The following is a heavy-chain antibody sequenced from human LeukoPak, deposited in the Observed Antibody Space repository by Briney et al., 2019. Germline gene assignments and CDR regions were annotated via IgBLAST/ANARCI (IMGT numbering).Heavy chain of an antibody. CDR1: GGPFSGYY. CDR2: INHSGST. D-gene: IGHD3-10*01. V-gene: IGHV4-34*01. CDR3: ARGGGIAYYYGSGSYRWFDP. Sequence: PSETLSLTCAVYGGPFSGYYWSWIRQPPGKGREGIGEINHSGSTNYNPSLKSRVTISVDTSKNQFSLKLSSVTAADTAVYYCARGGGIAYYYGSGSYRWFDPWGQGTLVTVSS. J-gene: IGHJ5*02.